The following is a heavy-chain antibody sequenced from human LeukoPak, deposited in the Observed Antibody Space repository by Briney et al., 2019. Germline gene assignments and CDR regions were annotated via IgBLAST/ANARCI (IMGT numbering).Heavy chain of an antibody. CDR1: GYTFTNYF. J-gene: IGHJ4*02. V-gene: IGHV1-46*01. D-gene: IGHD5-12*01. Sequence: ASVKVSCKASGYTFTNYFMHWVRQAPGQGLEWMGTINPNDGSTNYAQNFQGRVTMTRDTSTSTFYMELSSLRSEDTALYFCARARGYSGYHPVDYWGQGTLVTVSS. CDR3: ARARGYSGYHPVDY. CDR2: INPNDGST.